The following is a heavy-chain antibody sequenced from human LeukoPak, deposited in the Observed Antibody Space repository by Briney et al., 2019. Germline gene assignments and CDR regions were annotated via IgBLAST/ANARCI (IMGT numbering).Heavy chain of an antibody. Sequence: PSETLSLTCTVSGGSISSSSYYWGWIRQPPGKGLEWIGSIYYSGSTYYNPSLKSRVTISVDTSKNQFSLKLSSVTAADTAVYYCAREVAGTEGYFQHWGQGTLVTVSS. CDR3: AREVAGTEGYFQH. CDR1: GGSISSSSYY. D-gene: IGHD6-19*01. CDR2: IYYSGST. V-gene: IGHV4-39*07. J-gene: IGHJ1*01.